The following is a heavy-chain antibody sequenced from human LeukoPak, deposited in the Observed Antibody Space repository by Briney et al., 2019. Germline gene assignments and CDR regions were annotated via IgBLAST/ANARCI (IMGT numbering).Heavy chain of an antibody. CDR1: GFTFSKYA. CDR2: IAWNGVST. J-gene: IGHJ6*03. Sequence: VRSLRLSSAASGFTFSKYAVHCVRQAPGQGLEGFTLIAWNGVSTYYADSVKTRFNIPRHNNKNFLYLQMHSLRAEEPALYYCAKDKSEYYAGSGTKPYDYYYYSRDVWGKGTTGTVSS. V-gene: IGHV3-43D*03. D-gene: IGHD3-10*01. CDR3: AKDKSEYYAGSGTKPYDYYYYSRDV.